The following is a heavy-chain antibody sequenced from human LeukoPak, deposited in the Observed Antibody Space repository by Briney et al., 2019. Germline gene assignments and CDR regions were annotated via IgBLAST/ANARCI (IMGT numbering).Heavy chain of an antibody. Sequence: PSQTLSLTCTVSGDSISSGDYYWSWIRQPLGKGLEWIGYIYYSGSTYYNPSLKSRVTISVDTSKNQFSLKLSSVTAADTAVYYCARGGIAYCGGDCYRGLIPFDYWGQGTLVTVSS. J-gene: IGHJ4*02. V-gene: IGHV4-30-4*01. D-gene: IGHD2-21*02. CDR1: GDSISSGDYY. CDR2: IYYSGST. CDR3: ARGGIAYCGGDCYRGLIPFDY.